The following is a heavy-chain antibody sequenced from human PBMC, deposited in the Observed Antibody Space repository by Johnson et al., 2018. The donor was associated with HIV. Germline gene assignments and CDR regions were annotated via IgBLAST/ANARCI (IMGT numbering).Heavy chain of an antibody. D-gene: IGHD3-10*01. CDR3: ARAPAVRGVDAFDI. CDR1: GFTFSSNY. CDR2: IYSGGST. J-gene: IGHJ3*02. V-gene: IGHV3-66*01. Sequence: VQLVESGGGLVKPGGSLRLSCAASGFTFSSNYMSWVRQAPGKGLAWVSVIYSGGSTYYADSVTGRFTISRDNSKNTLYLQMNSLRAEDTAVYYCARAPAVRGVDAFDIWGQGTVVTVSS.